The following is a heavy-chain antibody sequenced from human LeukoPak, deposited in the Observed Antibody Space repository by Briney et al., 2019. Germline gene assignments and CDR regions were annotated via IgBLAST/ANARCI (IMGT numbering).Heavy chain of an antibody. J-gene: IGHJ4*02. Sequence: PGGSLRLSCAASGFTFSSYGMHWVRQAPGKGLEWVAVISYDGSNKYYADSVKGRFTISRDNSKNTLYLQMNSLRAEDTAVYYCAKCTGSYSSGWSAFDYWGQGTLVTVSS. CDR1: GFTFSSYG. CDR3: AKCTGSYSSGWSAFDY. CDR2: ISYDGSNK. D-gene: IGHD6-19*01. V-gene: IGHV3-30*18.